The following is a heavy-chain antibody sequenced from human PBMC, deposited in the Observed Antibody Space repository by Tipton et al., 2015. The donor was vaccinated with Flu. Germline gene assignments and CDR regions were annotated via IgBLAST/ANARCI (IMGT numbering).Heavy chain of an antibody. J-gene: IGHJ5*02. CDR1: GFTFTNYV. D-gene: IGHD3-10*01. CDR3: ASDREFKIWS. V-gene: IGHV3-74*01. Sequence: AASGFTFTNYVMHWVRQAPGEGLVWVSRISTDGSSTSYADSVKGRFTISRDDAKNTLHLQMNGLRAEDTAVYYCASDREFKIWSWGQGTLVTVSS. CDR2: ISTDGSST.